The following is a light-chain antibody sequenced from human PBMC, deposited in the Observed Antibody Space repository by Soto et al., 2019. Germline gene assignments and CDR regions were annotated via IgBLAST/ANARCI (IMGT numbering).Light chain of an antibody. CDR2: AAS. J-gene: IGKJ1*01. Sequence: AIRMTQSPSSFSASTGDRVTITCRASQGISSYLAWYQQKPGKAPKLLIYAASTLQSGVPSKFSGSGSGTDFTLTISCLQSEDFATYYGQQSYSYPWTFGQGTKVEIK. CDR1: QGISSY. V-gene: IGKV1-8*01. CDR3: QQSYSYPWT.